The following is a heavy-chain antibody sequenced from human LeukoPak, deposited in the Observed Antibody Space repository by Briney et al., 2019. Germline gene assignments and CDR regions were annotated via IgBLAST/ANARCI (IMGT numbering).Heavy chain of an antibody. Sequence: AASVTVSCKASGYTFSGYDMHWVRHAPGQGLEWMGWINPNSGGTKYAQKFQGRVTMTRDTSISTAYMELSRLRSDDTAVYYCATEVTDWGQGTLVTVSS. D-gene: IGHD5-18*01. V-gene: IGHV1-2*02. J-gene: IGHJ4*02. CDR2: INPNSGGT. CDR1: GYTFSGYD. CDR3: ATEVTD.